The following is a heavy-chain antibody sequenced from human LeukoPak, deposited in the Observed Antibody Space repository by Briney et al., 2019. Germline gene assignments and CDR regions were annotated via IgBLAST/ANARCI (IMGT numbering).Heavy chain of an antibody. CDR3: ARDNYGSGSYYFDY. V-gene: IGHV2-70*11. J-gene: IGHJ4*02. Sequence: SGPTLVNPTQTLTLTCTFSGFSLSTSGMCVSWIRQPPGKALEWLARIDWDDDKYYSTPLKTRLTISKDTSKNQVVLTMTNMDPVDTATYYCARDNYGSGSYYFDYWGQGTLVTVSS. CDR1: GFSLSTSGMC. D-gene: IGHD3-10*01. CDR2: IDWDDDK.